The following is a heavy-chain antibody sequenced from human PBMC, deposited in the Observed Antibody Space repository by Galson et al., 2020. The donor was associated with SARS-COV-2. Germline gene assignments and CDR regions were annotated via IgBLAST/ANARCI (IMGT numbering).Heavy chain of an antibody. CDR3: ARRGYCTDSSCYRSYYYDYGIDV. D-gene: IGHD2-15*01. V-gene: IGHV1-18*04. CDR2: ISVYNRNT. CDR1: GYNFTSYG. Sequence: ASVKDSCKASGYNFTSYGITWVRQAPGQGLEWMGWISVYNRNTDYAQKFQGRVTMTTDTSTSTVYMELRSLRSDDTAVYYCARRGYCTDSSCYRSYYYDYGIDVWGQGTTVTVSS. J-gene: IGHJ6*02.